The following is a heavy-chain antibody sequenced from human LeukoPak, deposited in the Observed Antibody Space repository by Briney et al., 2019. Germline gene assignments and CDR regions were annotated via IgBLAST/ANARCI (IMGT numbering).Heavy chain of an antibody. Sequence: PSETLSLTCAVSGGSISSSNWWSWVRQPPGKGLEWIGEIYHSGSTNYNPSLKSRVTISVDKSKNQFSLKLSSVTAADTAVYYCAREALEAAAAWFDPWGQGTLVTVSS. D-gene: IGHD6-13*01. CDR2: IYHSGST. CDR3: AREALEAAAAWFDP. J-gene: IGHJ5*02. V-gene: IGHV4-4*02. CDR1: GGSISSSNW.